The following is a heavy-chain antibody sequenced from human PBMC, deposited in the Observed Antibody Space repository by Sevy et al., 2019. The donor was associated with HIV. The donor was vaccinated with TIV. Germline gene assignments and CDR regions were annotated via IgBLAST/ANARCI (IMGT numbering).Heavy chain of an antibody. CDR3: ANAYYYDSSGYYKDAFDI. CDR1: GFTFSSYA. CDR2: ISGSGGST. D-gene: IGHD3-22*01. Sequence: GGSLRLSCAASGFTFSSYAMSWVRQAPGKGLEWVSAISGSGGSTYYADSVKGRFTISRDNSKNRLYLQMNSLRAEDTAVYYCANAYYYDSSGYYKDAFDIWGQGTMVTVSS. V-gene: IGHV3-23*01. J-gene: IGHJ3*02.